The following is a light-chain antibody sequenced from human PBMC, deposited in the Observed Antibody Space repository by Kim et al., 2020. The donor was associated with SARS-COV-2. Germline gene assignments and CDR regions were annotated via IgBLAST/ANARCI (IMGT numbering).Light chain of an antibody. Sequence: PGESAPLSCSASHNIDINLAWYHQTPGQPPRLLIYDAAIRAAGIPDRFSGSGSGTDFTLTIGSLAPEDFAIYYCQQRGSWPPALTFGGGTKVDIK. CDR3: QQRGSWPPALT. CDR1: HNIDIN. J-gene: IGKJ4*01. V-gene: IGKV3-11*01. CDR2: DAA.